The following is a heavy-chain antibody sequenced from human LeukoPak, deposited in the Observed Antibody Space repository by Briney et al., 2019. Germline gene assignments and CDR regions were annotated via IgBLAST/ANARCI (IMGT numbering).Heavy chain of an antibody. J-gene: IGHJ4*02. D-gene: IGHD3-3*01. V-gene: IGHV3-66*01. Sequence: GGSLRLSCAASEFSVGSNYMTWVRQAPGKGLEWVSLIYSGGSTYYADSVKGRFTISRDNSKNTLYLQMNSLRAEDTAVYYCGKELPTYYDFWSGHPTDYWGQGTLVTVSS. CDR2: IYSGGST. CDR1: EFSVGSNY. CDR3: GKELPTYYDFWSGHPTDY.